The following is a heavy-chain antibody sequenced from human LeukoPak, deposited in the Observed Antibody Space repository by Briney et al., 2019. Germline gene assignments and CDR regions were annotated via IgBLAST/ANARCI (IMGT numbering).Heavy chain of an antibody. V-gene: IGHV3-74*01. Sequence: GGSLRLSCAASGFTFGSPWMHWVRQAPGKGLVWVSRINSDGSATAYADSVKGRFTISRDDAENTLYLQMNSLRAEDTAVYYCARGTAGYHSSYFDYWGQGTLVTVSS. CDR3: ARGTAGYHSSYFDY. CDR2: INSDGSAT. J-gene: IGHJ4*02. D-gene: IGHD3-16*02. CDR1: GFTFGSPW.